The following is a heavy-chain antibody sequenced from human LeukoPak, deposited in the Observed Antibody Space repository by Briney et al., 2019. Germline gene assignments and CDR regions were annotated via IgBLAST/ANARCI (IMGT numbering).Heavy chain of an antibody. D-gene: IGHD1-26*01. CDR2: IKQDGSEK. J-gene: IGHJ4*02. CDR3: AKKLRSLGGATPFDY. Sequence: GGSLRLSCAASGFTFSSYWMNWVRQAPGKGLEWVANIKQDGSEKYYVDSVKGRFTISRDNAKNSLYLQMNSLRAEDTAVYYCAKKLRSLGGATPFDYWGQGTLVTVSS. CDR1: GFTFSSYW. V-gene: IGHV3-7*03.